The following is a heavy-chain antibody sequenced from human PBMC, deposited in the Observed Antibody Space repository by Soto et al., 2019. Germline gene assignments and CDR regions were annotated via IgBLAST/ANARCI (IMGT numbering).Heavy chain of an antibody. CDR3: ARPDVLTGSAFDI. CDR1: GASISSYF. CDR2: IYDSGST. V-gene: IGHV4-59*01. Sequence: QVQLQESGPGLVRPSETLSLTCTVSGASISSYFWSWIRQSPGKGLEWLGYIYDSGSTNYNPSLKSRVTISGDTPKNQFSLKLRSVTAADTAVYYCARPDVLTGSAFDIWGQGTMVTVSS. D-gene: IGHD3-9*01. J-gene: IGHJ3*02.